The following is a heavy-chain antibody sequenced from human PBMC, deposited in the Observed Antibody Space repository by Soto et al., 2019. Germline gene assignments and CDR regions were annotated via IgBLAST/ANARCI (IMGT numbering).Heavy chain of an antibody. V-gene: IGHV1-69*13. CDR3: ARGPAPWGYCSGGSCYYNWFDP. CDR1: GGTFSSYA. J-gene: IGHJ5*02. CDR2: IIPIFGTA. D-gene: IGHD2-15*01. Sequence: GASVKVSCTASGGTFSSYAISWVRQAPGQGLEWMGGIIPIFGTANYAQKFQGRVTITADESTSTAYMELSSLRSEDTAVYYCARGPAPWGYCSGGSCYYNWFDPWGQGTLVTVSS.